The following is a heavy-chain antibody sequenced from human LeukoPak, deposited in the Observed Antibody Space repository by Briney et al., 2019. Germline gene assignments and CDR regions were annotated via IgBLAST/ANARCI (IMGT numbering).Heavy chain of an antibody. Sequence: ASVKVSCKASGYTFTGYYMHWVRQAPGQGLEWMGWINPNSGGTNYAQKFQGRVTMTRDTSISTAYMELSRLRSDDTAVYYCXXXXXXXXXXADTYAFDIWGQGTMVTVSS. J-gene: IGHJ3*02. D-gene: IGHD2/OR15-2a*01. CDR3: XXXXXXXXXXADTYAFDI. V-gene: IGHV1-2*02. CDR2: INPNSGGT. CDR1: GYTFTGYY.